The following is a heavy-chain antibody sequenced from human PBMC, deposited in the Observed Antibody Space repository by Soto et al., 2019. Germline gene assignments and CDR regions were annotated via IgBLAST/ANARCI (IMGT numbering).Heavy chain of an antibody. CDR2: IYYSGST. CDR3: ASNCRGSCYYGYLGY. CDR1: GGSISSSSYY. J-gene: IGHJ4*02. D-gene: IGHD2-15*01. V-gene: IGHV4-39*01. Sequence: QLQLQESGPGLVKPSETLSLTCTVSGGSISSSSYYWGWIRQPPGKGLEWIGSIYYSGSTYYNPSLKSRVTISVDTSKNQFSLKLSSVTAADTAVYYCASNCRGSCYYGYLGYWGQGTLVTVSS.